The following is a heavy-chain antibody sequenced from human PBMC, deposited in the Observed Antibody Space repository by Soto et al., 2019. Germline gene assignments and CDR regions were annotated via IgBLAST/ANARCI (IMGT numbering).Heavy chain of an antibody. Sequence: TLSLTCSVSGGSISSGGYSWSWIRQPPGKGLEWIGYIYHSGDTYYNPSLKSRVTISIDTAKNHLSLILSSVTAADTATYYCTRIYCTTTSCFIHGMDVWGQGTTVTVSS. D-gene: IGHD2-2*01. CDR1: GGSISSGGYS. J-gene: IGHJ6*02. V-gene: IGHV4-30-2*05. CDR3: TRIYCTTTSCFIHGMDV. CDR2: IYHSGDT.